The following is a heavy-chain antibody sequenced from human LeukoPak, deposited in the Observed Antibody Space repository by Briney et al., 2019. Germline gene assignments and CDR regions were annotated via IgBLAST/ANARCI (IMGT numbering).Heavy chain of an antibody. CDR2: IYYSGST. V-gene: IGHV4-61*08. CDR1: GGSISSGGYY. J-gene: IGHJ4*01. CDR3: TSGGMVSGDY. D-gene: IGHD2-8*01. Sequence: PSQTLSLTCTVSGGSISSGGYYWSWIRQPPGKGLEWIGYIYYSGSTNYNPSLKSRVTISRDTSKNQFSLKLRSVTAADTAVYYCTSGGMVSGDYWGHGTLVTVSS.